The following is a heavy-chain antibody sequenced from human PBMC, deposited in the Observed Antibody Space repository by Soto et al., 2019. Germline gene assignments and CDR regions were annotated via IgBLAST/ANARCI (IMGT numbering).Heavy chain of an antibody. V-gene: IGHV3-33*01. Sequence: GGSLRLSCAASGFTFSTYGMHWVRQAPGKGLEWVAVIWYDGSNEYYADSVKGRFTISRDNSKNTLYLQMNSLRAEDTAVYHCVREVYYDSSGSLNWFDPWGQGTLVTVSS. D-gene: IGHD3-22*01. J-gene: IGHJ5*02. CDR3: VREVYYDSSGSLNWFDP. CDR2: IWYDGSNE. CDR1: GFTFSTYG.